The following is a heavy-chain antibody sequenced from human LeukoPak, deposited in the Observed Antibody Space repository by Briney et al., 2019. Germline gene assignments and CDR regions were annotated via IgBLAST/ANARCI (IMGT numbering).Heavy chain of an antibody. J-gene: IGHJ6*02. CDR2: ISSSSSYT. Sequence: GGSLRLSCAASGFTFSSYSMNWVRQAPGKGLEWVSSISSSSSYTYYADSVKGRFTISRDNAKNSLYLQMNSLRAEDTAVYYCAREPIRYCSSTSCYYGGPYYYGMDVWGQGATVTVSS. D-gene: IGHD2-2*01. V-gene: IGHV3-21*01. CDR3: AREPIRYCSSTSCYYGGPYYYGMDV. CDR1: GFTFSSYS.